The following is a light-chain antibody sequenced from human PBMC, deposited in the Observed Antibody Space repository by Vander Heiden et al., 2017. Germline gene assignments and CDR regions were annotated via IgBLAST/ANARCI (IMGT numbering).Light chain of an antibody. CDR1: QSISNY. CDR2: SAS. V-gene: IGKV1-39*01. Sequence: DMQMTQSPSSLSASVGDSVTFTCRASQSISNYLNWYQQKPGKAPQLVIYSASSLHEGVPSRFSGSGSGTDFTLTISNLQPEDFATYYCQRTYTIIRTFGQGTKVEIK. CDR3: QRTYTIIRT. J-gene: IGKJ1*01.